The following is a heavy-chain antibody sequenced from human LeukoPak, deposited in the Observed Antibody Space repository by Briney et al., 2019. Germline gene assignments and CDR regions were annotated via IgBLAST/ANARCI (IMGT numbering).Heavy chain of an antibody. D-gene: IGHD3-3*01. CDR3: ARDRAWNYFDY. CDR1: GFTFSSYG. V-gene: IGHV3-33*01. J-gene: IGHJ4*02. CDR2: TWYDGSNK. Sequence: AGGSLRLSCAASGFTFSSYGMHWVRQAPGKGLEWVAATWYDGSNKYYADSVKGRFTISRDNSKNTLYLQMNSLKAEDTAVYYCARDRAWNYFDYWGQGTLVTVSS.